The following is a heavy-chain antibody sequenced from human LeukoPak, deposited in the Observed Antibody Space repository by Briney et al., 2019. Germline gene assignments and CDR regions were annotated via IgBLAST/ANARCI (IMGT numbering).Heavy chain of an antibody. Sequence: SETLSLTCTVSGGSISSGGYYWSWIRQPPGKGLEWIGYIYHSGSTYYNPSLKSRVTISVDRSKNQFSLKLSSVTAADTAVYYCARDRGYGSESVPYYFDYWGQGTLVTVSS. V-gene: IGHV4-30-2*01. CDR3: ARDRGYGSESVPYYFDY. CDR2: IYHSGST. J-gene: IGHJ4*02. CDR1: GGSISSGGYY. D-gene: IGHD3-10*01.